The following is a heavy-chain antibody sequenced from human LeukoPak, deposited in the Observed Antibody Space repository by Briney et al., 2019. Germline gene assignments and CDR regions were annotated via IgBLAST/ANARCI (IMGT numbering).Heavy chain of an antibody. Sequence: GGSLRLSCAASGFTFSSYAMSWVRQAPGKGLEWVSGSGSGGSTHCADSVKGRFTISRDNSKNTLYLQMDSLRAEDTAVYYCARLRVSSKYGMDVWGQGTTVTVSS. CDR3: ARLRVSSKYGMDV. V-gene: IGHV3-23*01. CDR1: GFTFSSYA. CDR2: SGSGGST. D-gene: IGHD2-15*01. J-gene: IGHJ6*02.